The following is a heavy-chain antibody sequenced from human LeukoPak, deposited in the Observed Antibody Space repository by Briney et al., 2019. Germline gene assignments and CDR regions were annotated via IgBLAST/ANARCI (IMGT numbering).Heavy chain of an antibody. CDR3: TSEDQGGFDY. V-gene: IGHV3-15*01. D-gene: IGHD2-2*01. CDR1: GFTLSSYW. Sequence: PGGSLRLSCAASGFTLSSYWMHWVRQAPGKGLEWVGRIKSKTDDGTTDYATPVKGRFTISRDDSKNTVYLQMNGLKTEDTGVYYCTSEDQGGFDYWGQGTLVTVSS. J-gene: IGHJ4*02. CDR2: IKSKTDDGTT.